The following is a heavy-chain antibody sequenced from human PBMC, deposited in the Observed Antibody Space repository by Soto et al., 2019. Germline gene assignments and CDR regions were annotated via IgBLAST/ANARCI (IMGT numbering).Heavy chain of an antibody. V-gene: IGHV4-30-2*01. J-gene: IGHJ4*02. D-gene: IGHD3-22*01. CDR1: GGSISSGGYS. CDR3: ARLVYDSSGYRPG. Sequence: SETLSLTCAVSGGSISSGGYSWSWIRQPPGKGLEWIGYIYHSGSTYYNPSLKSRVTISVDMSKNQFSLKLSSVTAAYTAVYYCARLVYDSSGYRPGWGQGTLVTVSS. CDR2: IYHSGST.